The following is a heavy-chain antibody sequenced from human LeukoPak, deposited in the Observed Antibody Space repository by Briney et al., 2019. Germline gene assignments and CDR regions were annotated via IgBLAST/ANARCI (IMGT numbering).Heavy chain of an antibody. CDR3: ARAYSYGLILDY. D-gene: IGHD5-18*01. CDR1: GGSFSGYY. J-gene: IGHJ4*02. Sequence: SETLSLTCAVYGGSFSGYYWSWIRQPPGKGLEWIGEINHSGSTNYNPSLKSRVTISVDTSKNQFSLKLSSVTAADTAVYYCARAYSYGLILDYWGQGTLVTVSS. CDR2: INHSGST. V-gene: IGHV4-34*01.